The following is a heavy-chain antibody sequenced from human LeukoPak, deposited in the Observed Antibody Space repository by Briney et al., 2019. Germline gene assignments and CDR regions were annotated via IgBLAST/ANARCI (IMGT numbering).Heavy chain of an antibody. D-gene: IGHD6-19*01. Sequence: GGSLRLSCAASGFTFSSCGMHWVRQAPGKGLEWVAVIWYGGSNKDYADSVKGRFTISRDNAKSSVYLQMNSLRADDTGVYYCTSGGSPYWGQGTLVTVSS. CDR1: GFTFSSCG. CDR3: TSGGSPY. CDR2: IWYGGSNK. J-gene: IGHJ4*02. V-gene: IGHV3-33*03.